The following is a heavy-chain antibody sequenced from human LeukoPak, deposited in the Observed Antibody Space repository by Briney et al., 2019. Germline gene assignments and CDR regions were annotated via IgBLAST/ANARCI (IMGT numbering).Heavy chain of an antibody. V-gene: IGHV3-74*01. CDR2: INPDGSNT. CDR1: GFTFSNYW. D-gene: IGHD3-10*01. Sequence: GGSLRLSRAASGFTFSNYWMHWVRQDPGKGLVWVSYINPDGSNTNYADFVKGRFTISRDNAKNALYLQMNSLRAEDTAVYYCAKDLHYGSADYWGQGTLVTVSS. CDR3: AKDLHYGSADY. J-gene: IGHJ4*02.